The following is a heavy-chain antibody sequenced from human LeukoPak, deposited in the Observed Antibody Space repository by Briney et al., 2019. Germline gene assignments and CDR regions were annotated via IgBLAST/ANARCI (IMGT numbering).Heavy chain of an antibody. D-gene: IGHD3-10*01. J-gene: IGHJ4*02. CDR2: TYYASKWYN. CDR3: ARGRSSAFDF. V-gene: IGHV6-1*01. CDR1: GDSVSGNSVA. Sequence: SQTLSLTCAISGDSVSGNSVAWNWIRQSPSRGLEWLGRTYYASKWYNDYATSVKGRITVNPDTSKNQFSLQLNSVTPEDTAVYFCARGRSSAFDFWGQGTLVTVSS.